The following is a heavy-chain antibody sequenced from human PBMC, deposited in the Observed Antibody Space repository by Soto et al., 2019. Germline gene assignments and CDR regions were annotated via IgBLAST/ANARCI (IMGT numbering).Heavy chain of an antibody. Sequence: QVQLVQSGAEAKKPGSSVKVSCKTSGGTFSSYAISWVRQAPGQGLEWMGGIVPLFRTTNYAQKFQDRVTITADKTTCTVYMELSGLISGNTAVYYCARGGNSSTWSTLLQRSGLDVWGQGTTVTGSS. CDR1: GGTFSSYA. D-gene: IGHD6-13*01. J-gene: IGHJ6*02. CDR3: ARGGNSSTWSTLLQRSGLDV. V-gene: IGHV1-69*06. CDR2: IVPLFRTT.